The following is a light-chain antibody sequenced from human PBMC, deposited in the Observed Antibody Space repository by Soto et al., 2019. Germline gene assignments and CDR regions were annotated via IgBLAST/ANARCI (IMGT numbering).Light chain of an antibody. CDR3: MQGTHWPLT. Sequence: DVVMTQSPLSLPVTLGQPASISCRSSHSLVYTDGNTYLSWFQQRPGQSPRRLIYRVSNRDSGVPDRFSGSGSGTDFTLKISRVEAEDVGVYYCMQGTHWPLTFGGGTKVDIK. CDR2: RVS. CDR1: HSLVYTDGNTY. V-gene: IGKV2-30*01. J-gene: IGKJ4*01.